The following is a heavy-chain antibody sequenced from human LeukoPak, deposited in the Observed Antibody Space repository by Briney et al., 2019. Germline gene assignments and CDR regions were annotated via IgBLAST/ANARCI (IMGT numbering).Heavy chain of an antibody. CDR2: ISSSSSYI. CDR3: ARSPNVLLYFEEAFDI. V-gene: IGHV3-21*01. D-gene: IGHD3-9*01. CDR1: GFTFSSYS. Sequence: GGSLRLSCAAPGFTFSSYSMNWVRQAPGKGLEWVSSISSSSSYIYYADSVKGRFTISRDNAKNSLYLQMNSLRAEDTAVYYCARSPNVLLYFEEAFDIWGQGTMVTVSS. J-gene: IGHJ3*02.